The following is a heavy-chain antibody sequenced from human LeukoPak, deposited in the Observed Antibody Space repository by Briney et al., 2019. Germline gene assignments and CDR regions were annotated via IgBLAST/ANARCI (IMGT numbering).Heavy chain of an antibody. J-gene: IGHJ6*03. CDR3: ARDPGSYLYYYMDV. V-gene: IGHV4-4*07. Sequence: PSETLSLTCAVSGGSISRYYWSWIRQSAGKEGECIGRMYSNGTTFYNPSLKSSVSMSIGTSKNEVTLKLKSVTAADTDVYYCARDPGSYLYYYMDVWGRGTTVTVSS. D-gene: IGHD2-15*01. CDR2: MYSNGTT. CDR1: GGSISRYY.